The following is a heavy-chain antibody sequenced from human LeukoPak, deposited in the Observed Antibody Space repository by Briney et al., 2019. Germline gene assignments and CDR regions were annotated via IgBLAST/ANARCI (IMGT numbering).Heavy chain of an antibody. CDR2: ISRSGGST. CDR1: GSTFSHYA. CDR3: AKGGGWLYYFDY. D-gene: IGHD6-19*01. J-gene: IGHJ4*02. Sequence: EGSLRLSCAASGSTFSHYAMSWVRQAPGKGLKWVSAISRSGGSTYYADSVKGRFTISRDNSKNTLYLQMNSLRAEDTAVYYCAKGGGWLYYFDYWGQGTLVTVSS. V-gene: IGHV3-23*01.